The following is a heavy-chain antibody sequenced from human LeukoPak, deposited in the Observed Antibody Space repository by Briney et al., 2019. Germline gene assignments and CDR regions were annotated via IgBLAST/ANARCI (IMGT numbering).Heavy chain of an antibody. V-gene: IGHV3-53*01. Sequence: GGSLRLSCAASVFTVSSNSMSWVRQAPGKGLEWVSVIYSGGSTSYADAVRGRFTISRHNSENTLYLQMNSLRAEDTAVYYCAKRAYSGSYSDYWGQGTLVTVSS. CDR3: AKRAYSGSYSDY. CDR2: IYSGGST. D-gene: IGHD1-26*01. J-gene: IGHJ4*02. CDR1: VFTVSSNS.